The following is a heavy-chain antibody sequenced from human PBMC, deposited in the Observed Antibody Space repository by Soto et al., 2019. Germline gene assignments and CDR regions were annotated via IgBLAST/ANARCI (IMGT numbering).Heavy chain of an antibody. Sequence: QVQLVESGGGVVQPGRSLRLSCAASGFTSSSYGMHWVRQAPGKGLEWVAVIWYDGSNKYYADSVKGRFTISRDNSKNTLYLQMNSLRAEDTAVYYCARDTWQQLGLDWGQGTLVTVSS. CDR3: ARDTWQQLGLD. CDR1: GFTSSSYG. CDR2: IWYDGSNK. J-gene: IGHJ4*02. D-gene: IGHD6-13*01. V-gene: IGHV3-33*01.